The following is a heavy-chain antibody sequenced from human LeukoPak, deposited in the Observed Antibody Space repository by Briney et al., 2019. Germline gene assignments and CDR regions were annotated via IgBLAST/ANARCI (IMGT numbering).Heavy chain of an antibody. CDR2: INHSGST. CDR1: GGSFSGYY. CDR3: ARITVVARIFDC. V-gene: IGHV4-34*01. D-gene: IGHD2-15*01. J-gene: IGHJ4*02. Sequence: SETLSLTCAVYGGSFSGYYWSWIRQPPGKGLEWIGEINHSGSTYYNPSLKSRVIISLDSSKNQFSLTLSSVTAADTAVYYCARITVVARIFDCWGQGTLVTVSS.